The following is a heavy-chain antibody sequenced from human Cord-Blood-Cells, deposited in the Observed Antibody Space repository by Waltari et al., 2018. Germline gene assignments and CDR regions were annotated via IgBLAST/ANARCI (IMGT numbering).Heavy chain of an antibody. D-gene: IGHD7-27*01. CDR3: ASQLGIRYFDL. Sequence: QVQLQQWGAGLLKPSETLSLTCAVYGGSFSGYYWSWIRQPPGKGLEWIGEINHSGSTNYNPSLKSRVTISVDTPKNQFSLKLGSVTAAATAVYYCASQLGIRYFDLWGLGTLVTVSS. CDR1: GGSFSGYY. CDR2: INHSGST. J-gene: IGHJ2*01. V-gene: IGHV4-34*01.